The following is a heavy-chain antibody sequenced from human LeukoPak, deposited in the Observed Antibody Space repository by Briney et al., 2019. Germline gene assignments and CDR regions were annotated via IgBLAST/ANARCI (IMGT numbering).Heavy chain of an antibody. D-gene: IGHD1-26*01. J-gene: IGHJ4*02. CDR3: AKDFFQNTGSHFDY. CDR1: GFTFSSYG. Sequence: PGRSLRLSCAASGFTFSSYGMHWVRQAPGKGLEWVSFIRYDGSDKYYADSVKGRFTISRDKSTNTLYLRMNSLRPEDTAVYYCAKDFFQNTGSHFDYWGQGTLVTVSS. CDR2: IRYDGSDK. V-gene: IGHV3-30*02.